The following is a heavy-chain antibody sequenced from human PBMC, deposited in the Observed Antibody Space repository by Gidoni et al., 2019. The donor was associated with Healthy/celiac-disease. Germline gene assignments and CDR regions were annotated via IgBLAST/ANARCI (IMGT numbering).Heavy chain of an antibody. CDR3: ATDFRWLQLRKDAFDI. CDR1: GYTLTELS. V-gene: IGHV1-24*01. J-gene: IGHJ3*02. D-gene: IGHD5-12*01. Sequence: QVQLVQSGAEVKKPGASVKVSCKVSGYTLTELSMHWVRQAPGKGLEWMGGFDPEDGETIYAQKFQGRVTMTEDTSTDTAYMELSSLRSEDTAVYYCATDFRWLQLRKDAFDIWGQGTMVTVSS. CDR2: FDPEDGET.